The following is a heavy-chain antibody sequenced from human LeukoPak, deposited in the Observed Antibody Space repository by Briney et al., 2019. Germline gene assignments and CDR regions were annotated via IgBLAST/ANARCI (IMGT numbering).Heavy chain of an antibody. J-gene: IGHJ3*02. CDR1: GYTFRRYA. V-gene: IGHV7-4-1*02. D-gene: IGHD3/OR15-3a*01. Sequence: ASVTVSCKACGYTFRRYAVNWVRQAPGQGLEWVGWINTKTWNPTYLQGFTERLVFPFDTSVTTASLHISSLKDEDTAVYYCARSGFWTDHPAFDIWGQGTMVTVSS. CDR3: ARSGFWTDHPAFDI. CDR2: INTKTWNP.